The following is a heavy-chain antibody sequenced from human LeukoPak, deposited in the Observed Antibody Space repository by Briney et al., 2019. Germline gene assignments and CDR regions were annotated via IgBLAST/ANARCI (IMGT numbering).Heavy chain of an antibody. CDR2: IYYSGST. V-gene: IGHV4-59*01. CDR3: ARAAHLLRYFDWLPLYTFDY. D-gene: IGHD3-9*01. Sequence: PSETLSLTCAVYGGSFSGYYWSWIRQPPGKGLEWIGYIYYSGSTNYNPSLKSRVTISVDTSKNQFSLKLSSVTAADTAVYYCARAAHLLRYFDWLPLYTFDYWGQGTLVTVSS. J-gene: IGHJ4*02. CDR1: GGSFSGYY.